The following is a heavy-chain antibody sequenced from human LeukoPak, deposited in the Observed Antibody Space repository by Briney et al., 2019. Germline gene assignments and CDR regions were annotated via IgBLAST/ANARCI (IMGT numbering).Heavy chain of an antibody. J-gene: IGHJ4*02. V-gene: IGHV4-38-2*01. CDR1: GYSISSGYY. CDR3: ARGGVTITTREFDY. CDR2: ISHSGTA. D-gene: IGHD3-3*01. Sequence: PSETLSLTCAVSGYSISSGYYWGWIRPPPGKVPVWIGSISHSGTAYYNPSLKSRVTISVDTSRNQFSLNLSSVTAADTAVYYCARGGVTITTREFDYWGQGTLVTVSS.